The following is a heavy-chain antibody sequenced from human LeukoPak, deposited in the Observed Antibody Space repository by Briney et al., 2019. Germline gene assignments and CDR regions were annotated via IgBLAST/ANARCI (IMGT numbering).Heavy chain of an antibody. CDR2: IYYSGIT. CDR3: ARGRSTPLAKGVVYNWFDP. Sequence: SETLSLTCTVSGGSISSGFYYWAWIRQPPGKGLEWIGSIYYSGITYYNPSLKSPVTISVDTAKNQFSLKLSSVTAADTAVYYCARGRSTPLAKGVVYNWFDPWGQGTLVTVSS. D-gene: IGHD3-3*01. V-gene: IGHV4-39*07. J-gene: IGHJ5*02. CDR1: GGSISSGFYY.